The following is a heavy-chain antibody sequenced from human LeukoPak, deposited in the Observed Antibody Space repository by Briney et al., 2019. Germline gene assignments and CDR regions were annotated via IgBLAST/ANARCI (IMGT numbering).Heavy chain of an antibody. CDR1: GFTVSSNY. J-gene: IGHJ6*03. Sequence: GGSLRLSCAASGFTVSSNYMSWVRQAPGKGLERVSVIYSGGSTYYADSVKGRFTISRDNSKNTLYLRMNSLRAEDTAVYYCARSLYSYGSYYYYYMDVWGKGTTVTVSS. V-gene: IGHV3-53*01. D-gene: IGHD5-18*01. CDR3: ARSLYSYGSYYYYYMDV. CDR2: IYSGGST.